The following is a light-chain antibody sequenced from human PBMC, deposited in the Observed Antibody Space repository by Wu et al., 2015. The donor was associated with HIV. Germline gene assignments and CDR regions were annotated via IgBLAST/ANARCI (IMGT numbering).Light chain of an antibody. CDR2: GAS. CDR3: QQYGSSPQT. Sequence: EVVLTQSPGTLYVSPGERATISCRASQTITNTYVAWYQQKSGQAPRLLIKGASTRATGIPDRFSGSGSGTVFTLTISRLEPEDFAMYYCQQYGSSPQTFGQGTKVQMK. J-gene: IGKJ1*01. CDR1: QTITNTY. V-gene: IGKV3-20*01.